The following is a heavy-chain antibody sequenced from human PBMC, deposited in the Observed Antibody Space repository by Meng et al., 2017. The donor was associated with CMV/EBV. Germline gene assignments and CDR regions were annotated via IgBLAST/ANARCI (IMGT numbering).Heavy chain of an antibody. CDR1: GATFSSYA. J-gene: IGHJ4*02. Sequence: QVQVVQAGAEVKKLGSAVKSCDKASGATFSSYAISWGRPAPGQGLEWRGGIIPIFGTTNYAQKFQGRVTITAAESTSTAYMELSSLRYEDTAVYYCAGDDGRGLLQNYWGQGTLVTVSS. CDR2: IIPIFGTT. V-gene: IGHV1-69*12. CDR3: AGDDGRGLLQNY. D-gene: IGHD3-22*01.